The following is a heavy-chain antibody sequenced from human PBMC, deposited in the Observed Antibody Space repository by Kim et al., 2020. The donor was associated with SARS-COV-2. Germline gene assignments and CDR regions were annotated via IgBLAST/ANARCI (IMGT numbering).Heavy chain of an antibody. Sequence: GGSLRLSCAASGFTFSSYAMSWVRQAPGKGLEWVSAISGSGGSTYYADSVKGRFTISRDNSKNTLYLQMNSLRAEDTAVYYCAKGVYLGVMVRGNWFDPWGQGTLVTVSS. CDR3: AKGVYLGVMVRGNWFDP. CDR2: ISGSGGST. V-gene: IGHV3-23*01. D-gene: IGHD3-10*01. J-gene: IGHJ5*02. CDR1: GFTFSSYA.